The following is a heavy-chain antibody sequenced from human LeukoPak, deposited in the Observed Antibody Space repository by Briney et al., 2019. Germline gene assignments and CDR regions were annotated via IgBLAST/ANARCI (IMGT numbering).Heavy chain of an antibody. V-gene: IGHV3-74*01. J-gene: IGHJ4*02. CDR1: GFTFSSYW. CDR3: VRDPGYYDSSGFHPFDY. CDR2: INSDGSSR. D-gene: IGHD3-22*01. Sequence: GGSLRLSCAASGFTFSSYWMHWVRQAPGKGLVWVSRINSDGSSRSYADSVKGRFTISRDNAKNTLYLQMNSLGAEDTAVYYCVRDPGYYDSSGFHPFDYWGQGTLVTVSS.